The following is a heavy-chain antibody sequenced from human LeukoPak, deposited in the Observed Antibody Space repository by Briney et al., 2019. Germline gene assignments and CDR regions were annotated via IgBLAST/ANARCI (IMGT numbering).Heavy chain of an antibody. Sequence: SGKVSCKASGGTFNSYAISWVRQAPGEGLEWRGRIIPIFCTANYAQKFQGRVTITTDESTSTAYMELSSLRSEDTAVYYCARAPTVTDDYFDYWGQGTLVTVSS. J-gene: IGHJ4*02. CDR2: IIPIFCTA. CDR3: ARAPTVTDDYFDY. CDR1: GGTFNSYA. V-gene: IGHV1-69*05. D-gene: IGHD4-17*01.